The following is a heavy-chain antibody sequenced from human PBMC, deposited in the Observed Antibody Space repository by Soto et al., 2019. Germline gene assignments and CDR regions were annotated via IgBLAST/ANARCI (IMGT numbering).Heavy chain of an antibody. D-gene: IGHD3-22*01. CDR3: ARGDYYDSSGPFSDAFDI. Sequence: GGSLRLSCAASGFTFSSHWMSWVRQAPGKGLEWVANIKPDGSEKWYVDSVKGRFTISRDNAKNSLYLQMNSLRAEDTAVYYCARGDYYDSSGPFSDAFDIWSQGKMVTVSS. J-gene: IGHJ3*02. V-gene: IGHV3-7*04. CDR1: GFTFSSHW. CDR2: IKPDGSEK.